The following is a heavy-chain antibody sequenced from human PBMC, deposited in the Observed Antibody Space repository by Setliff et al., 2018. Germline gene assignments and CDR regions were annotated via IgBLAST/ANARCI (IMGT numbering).Heavy chain of an antibody. D-gene: IGHD3-9*01. Sequence: ASVKVSCKASGYTFTSYAMHWVRQAPGQRLEWMGWINAGNGNTKYSQKFQGRATITRDTSASTAYMELSSLRSEDTAVYYCARNLLRYFDWLEAFDIWGQGTMVTVSS. V-gene: IGHV1-3*01. CDR2: INAGNGNT. J-gene: IGHJ3*02. CDR3: ARNLLRYFDWLEAFDI. CDR1: GYTFTSYA.